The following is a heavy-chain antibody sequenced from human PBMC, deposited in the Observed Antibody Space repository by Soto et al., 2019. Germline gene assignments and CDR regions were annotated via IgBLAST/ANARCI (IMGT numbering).Heavy chain of an antibody. CDR3: ARESEDLTSNFDY. Sequence: GGSLRLSCAASGFTSTRYSMNWVRQAPGKGLEWVSSISSTTNYIYYADSMKGRFTVSRDNAKNSVYLEMNSLSAEDTALYYCARESEDLTSNFDYWGQGTLVTVSS. V-gene: IGHV3-21*01. CDR2: ISSTTNYI. J-gene: IGHJ4*02. CDR1: GFTSTRYS.